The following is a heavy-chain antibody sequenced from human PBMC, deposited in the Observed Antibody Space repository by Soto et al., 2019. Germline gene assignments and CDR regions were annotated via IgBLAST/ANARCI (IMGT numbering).Heavy chain of an antibody. CDR3: ARDRYSYYDFWSGSLPYYYYGMDV. CDR2: IKQDGSEK. Sequence: GGSLRLSCAASGFNFSSYGMSWVRQAPGKGLEWVANIKQDGSEKCYVDSVKGRFTISRDNAKNSLYLQMNSLRAEDTAVYYCARDRYSYYDFWSGSLPYYYYGMDVWGQGTTVTVSS. V-gene: IGHV3-7*01. CDR1: GFNFSSYG. D-gene: IGHD3-3*01. J-gene: IGHJ6*02.